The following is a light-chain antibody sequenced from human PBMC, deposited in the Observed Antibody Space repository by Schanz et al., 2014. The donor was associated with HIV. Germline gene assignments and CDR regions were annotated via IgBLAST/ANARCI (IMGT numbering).Light chain of an antibody. CDR1: SSDVGGYNY. J-gene: IGLJ2*01. CDR3: QSYDSSLSGHVL. CDR2: DVN. V-gene: IGLV2-11*01. Sequence: QSALTQPRSVSGSPGQSVAISCTGTSSDVGGYNYVSWYQQHPGKAPKLMIYDVNKRPSGVPDRFSGSRSGTSASLAITGLQAEDEADYYCQSYDSSLSGHVLFGGGTKLTVL.